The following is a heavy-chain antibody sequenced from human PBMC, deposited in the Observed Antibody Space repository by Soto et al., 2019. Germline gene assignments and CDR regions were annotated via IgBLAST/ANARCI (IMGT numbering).Heavy chain of an antibody. J-gene: IGHJ4*02. CDR3: ASYGGWYGCY. V-gene: IGHV4-4*02. D-gene: IGHD6-19*01. CDR1: GGSISSSNW. CDR2: LYTSGST. Sequence: QVQLQESGPGLVKPSGTLSLTCAVSGGSISSSNWWCWVRQPPGKALEWIGELYTSGSTNYNPSLKSRFTISVDKSKNQFSLKLSSVTAADTAVYYCASYGGWYGCYWGQGTLVTVS.